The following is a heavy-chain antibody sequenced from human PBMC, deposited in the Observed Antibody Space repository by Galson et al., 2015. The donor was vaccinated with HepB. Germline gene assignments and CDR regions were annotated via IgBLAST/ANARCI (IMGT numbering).Heavy chain of an antibody. D-gene: IGHD3-9*01. CDR1: GFTFRSYA. V-gene: IGHV3-23*01. J-gene: IGHJ4*02. CDR3: AKDRYDDTLTGYYTH. Sequence: SLRLSCAASGFTFRSYAMSWVRQAPGKGLEWVSGISGRGGSTYYTDSVKGRFTISRGNSQNMLYLQMSSLRAEDKAVYYCAKDRYDDTLTGYYTHWGQGTLVTVSS. CDR2: ISGRGGST.